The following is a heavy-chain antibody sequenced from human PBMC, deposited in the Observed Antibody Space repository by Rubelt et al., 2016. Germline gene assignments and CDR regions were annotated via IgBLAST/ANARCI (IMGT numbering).Heavy chain of an antibody. Sequence: GFTFSSYAMHWVRQAPGKGLEWAAVISYDGSNKYYADSVKGRFTISRDNSKNTLYLQMNSLRAEDTAVYYCARGPEYQLLWGSDAFDIWGQGTMVTVSS. CDR2: ISYDGSNK. J-gene: IGHJ3*02. CDR1: GFTFSSYA. V-gene: IGHV3-30*04. CDR3: ARGPEYQLLWGSDAFDI. D-gene: IGHD2-2*01.